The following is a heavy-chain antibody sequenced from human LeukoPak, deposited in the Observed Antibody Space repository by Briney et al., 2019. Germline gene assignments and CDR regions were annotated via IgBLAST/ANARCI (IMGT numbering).Heavy chain of an antibody. CDR3: ARRGDGGRSFDY. D-gene: IGHD4-23*01. Sequence: GGPLRLSCAASGFTVSTNYMSWVRQAPGKGLEWVSIIYSGGSTYYADSVKGRFTTSRDNSKNTLYLQVNSLRAEDTALYYCARRGDGGRSFDYWGQGTLVTVSS. V-gene: IGHV3-53*01. J-gene: IGHJ4*02. CDR1: GFTVSTNY. CDR2: IYSGGST.